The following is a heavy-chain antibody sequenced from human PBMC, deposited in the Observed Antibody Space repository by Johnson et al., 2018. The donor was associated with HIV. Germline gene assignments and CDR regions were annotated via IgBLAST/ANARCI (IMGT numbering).Heavy chain of an antibody. V-gene: IGHV3-30*02. CDR3: ARGSYNFWSGEREAFDI. Sequence: QVLLVESGGGVVQPGGSLRLSCAASGFTFSSYGMHWVRRTPGKGLEWVAFIRYDGSDKSYADSVKGRFTISRDNSKNTLHLQMNSLRAEDTAVYYCARGSYNFWSGEREAFDIWGQGTMVTVSS. CDR1: GFTFSSYG. CDR2: IRYDGSDK. J-gene: IGHJ3*02. D-gene: IGHD3-3*01.